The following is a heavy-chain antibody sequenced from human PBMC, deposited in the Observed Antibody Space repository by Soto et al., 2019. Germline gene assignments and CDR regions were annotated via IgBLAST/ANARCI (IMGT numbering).Heavy chain of an antibody. D-gene: IGHD3-3*01. J-gene: IGHJ4*02. Sequence: QVQLVQSGAEVKKPGASVKVSCKASGYTFSRYGISWVRQAPGQGLEWMGWMSADNGNTYYAQKFQGRVTMTTDTSTSPAYMELRSLRSDDTAVYYCARDERVEGRLEYWGQGTLVTVSS. CDR1: GYTFSRYG. CDR3: ARDERVEGRLEY. V-gene: IGHV1-18*01. CDR2: MSADNGNT.